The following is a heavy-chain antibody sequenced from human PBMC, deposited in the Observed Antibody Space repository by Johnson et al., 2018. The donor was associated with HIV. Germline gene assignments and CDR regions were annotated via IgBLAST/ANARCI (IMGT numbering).Heavy chain of an antibody. V-gene: IGHV3-30*04. CDR3: AREVSLRVGATLPPSYAFDI. CDR2: ISSDGSGK. Sequence: QVQLVESGGGVVQPGRSLRLSCAASEFTFSSYAFHWVRQAPGKGLEWVALISSDGSGKYYADSVKGRSTISRDNSKNTLYLQMHSLTPEDTAVYYCAREVSLRVGATLPPSYAFDIWGQGTLVSVSS. CDR1: EFTFSSYA. D-gene: IGHD1-26*01. J-gene: IGHJ3*02.